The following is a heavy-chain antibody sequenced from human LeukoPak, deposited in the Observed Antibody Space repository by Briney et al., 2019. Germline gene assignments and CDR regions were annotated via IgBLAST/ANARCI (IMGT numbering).Heavy chain of an antibody. Sequence: PGGSLRLSCAASGFTFDDYAMHWVRQAPGKGLEWVSGISWNSGSIGYADSVKGRFTISRDNAKNSLYLQMNSLRAEDTALYYCAKDASSGWTYGGNFDYWGQGTLVTVSS. CDR2: ISWNSGSI. D-gene: IGHD6-19*01. J-gene: IGHJ4*02. CDR3: AKDASSGWTYGGNFDY. CDR1: GFTFDDYA. V-gene: IGHV3-9*01.